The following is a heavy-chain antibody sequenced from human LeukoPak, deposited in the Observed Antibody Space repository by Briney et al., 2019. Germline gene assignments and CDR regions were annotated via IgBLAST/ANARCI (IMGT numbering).Heavy chain of an antibody. CDR1: GFTFSSYA. D-gene: IGHD3-22*01. CDR2: ISGSGGST. V-gene: IGHV3-23*01. CDR3: AKAGDSSGYYYIDY. J-gene: IGHJ4*02. Sequence: PGGSLRLSCAASGFTFSSYAMSWVRQAPGKGLEWVSAISGSGGSTYYADSVKGRFTISRDNSKNTLYLQMNNLRAEDTAVYYCAKAGDSSGYYYIDYWGQGTLVTVSS.